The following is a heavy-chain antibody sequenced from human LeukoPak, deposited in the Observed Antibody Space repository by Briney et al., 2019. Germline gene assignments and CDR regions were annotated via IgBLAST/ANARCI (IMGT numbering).Heavy chain of an antibody. J-gene: IGHJ4*02. Sequence: GGSLRLSCAASGFTFDDYAMHWVRRAPGKGLEWVSGISWNSGSIGYADSVKGRFTISRDNTKNSLYLQMNSLRAEDTALYYCAKGGATVTTQLDYWGQGTLVTVSS. D-gene: IGHD4-17*01. CDR3: AKGGATVTTQLDY. V-gene: IGHV3-9*01. CDR1: GFTFDDYA. CDR2: ISWNSGSI.